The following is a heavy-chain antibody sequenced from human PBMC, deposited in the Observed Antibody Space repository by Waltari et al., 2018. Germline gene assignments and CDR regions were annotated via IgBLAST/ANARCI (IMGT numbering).Heavy chain of an antibody. CDR1: GFSYSNHW. J-gene: IGHJ4*02. CDR3: ASQIRYNSGWVPFDY. D-gene: IGHD6-19*01. V-gene: IGHV3-7*01. CDR2: IRKNVGLK. Sequence: EVQLVESGGALVQPGGSLRLPCVGSGFSYSNHWMTGVRQVPGKGVGWVANIRKNVGLKYYLDSVKGRFTISRDNARNSLYLQMSSLRVEDTAMYHCASQIRYNSGWVPFDYWGLGTLVTVSS.